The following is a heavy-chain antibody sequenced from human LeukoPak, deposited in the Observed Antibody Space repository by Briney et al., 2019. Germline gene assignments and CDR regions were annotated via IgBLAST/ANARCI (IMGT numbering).Heavy chain of an antibody. Sequence: ASVKVSCKASGYTFTGYYMHWVRQAPGQGLEWMGWINPNSGGTNYAQKFQGRVTMTRDTSSSTAYMELRSLRSDDTAVYYCARDYWLFYYYYYMDVWGKGTTVTVSS. CDR3: ARDYWLFYYYYYMDV. V-gene: IGHV1-2*02. CDR2: INPNSGGT. CDR1: GYTFTGYY. D-gene: IGHD3-22*01. J-gene: IGHJ6*03.